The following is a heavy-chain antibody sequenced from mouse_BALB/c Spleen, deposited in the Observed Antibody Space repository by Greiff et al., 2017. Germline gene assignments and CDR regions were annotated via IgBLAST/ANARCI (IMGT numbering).Heavy chain of an antibody. Sequence: VQLQQSGAELVRPGTSVKISCKASGYTFTNYWLGWVKQRPGHGLEWIGDIYPGGGYTKYNEKFKGKATLTADTSSSTAYMQLSSLTSEDSAVYFCAEGRYGFDYWGQGTTLTVSS. CDR1: GYTFTNYW. V-gene: IGHV1-63*02. CDR3: AEGRYGFDY. CDR2: IYPGGGYT. D-gene: IGHD1-1*02. J-gene: IGHJ2*01.